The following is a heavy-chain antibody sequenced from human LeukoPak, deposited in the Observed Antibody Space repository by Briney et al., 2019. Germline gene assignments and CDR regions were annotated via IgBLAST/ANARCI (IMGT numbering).Heavy chain of an antibody. CDR2: ISSSSSYI. J-gene: IGHJ6*02. CDR3: AREIVVVPAATARGPATYYYYGMDV. CDR1: GFTFSSYS. V-gene: IGHV3-21*01. D-gene: IGHD2-2*01. Sequence: GGSLRLSCAASGFTFSSYSMNWVRQAPGKGLEWVSSISSSSSYIYYADSVKGRFTIYRDNAKNSLYLQMNSLRAEDTAVYYCAREIVVVPAATARGPATYYYYGMDVWGQGTTVTVSS.